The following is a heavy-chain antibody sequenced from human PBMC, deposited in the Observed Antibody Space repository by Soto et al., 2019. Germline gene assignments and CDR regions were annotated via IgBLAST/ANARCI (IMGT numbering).Heavy chain of an antibody. CDR2: IKQDGSEK. D-gene: IGHD3-3*01. CDR3: ARGGGFFGVVIYDAFDI. J-gene: IGHJ3*02. CDR1: GFTFSSYW. Sequence: GGSLRLSCAASGFTFSSYWMSWVRQAPGKGLEWVANIKQDGSEKYYVDSVKGRFTISRDNAKNSLYLQMNSLRAEDTAVYYCARGGGFFGVVIYDAFDIWGQGTMVTVSS. V-gene: IGHV3-7*03.